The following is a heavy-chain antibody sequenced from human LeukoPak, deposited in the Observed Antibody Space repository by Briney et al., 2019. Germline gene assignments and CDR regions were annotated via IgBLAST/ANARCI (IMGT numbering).Heavy chain of an antibody. CDR3: ARSIKQQLVRYYFDY. CDR2: IIPIFGTA. V-gene: IGHV1-69*05. Sequence: SVKVSCKASGGTFSSYAISWVRQAPGQGLEWMGGIIPIFGTANYAQKFQGRVTITTDESTSPAYIELSSLRSEDTAVYYCARSIKQQLVRYYFDYWGQGTLVTVSS. D-gene: IGHD6-13*01. J-gene: IGHJ4*02. CDR1: GGTFSSYA.